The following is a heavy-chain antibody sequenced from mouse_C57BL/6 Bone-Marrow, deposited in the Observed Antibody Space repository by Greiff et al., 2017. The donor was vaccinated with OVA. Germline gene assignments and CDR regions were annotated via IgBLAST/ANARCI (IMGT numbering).Heavy chain of an antibody. V-gene: IGHV10-3*01. Sequence: EVHLVESGGGLVQPKGSLKLSCAASGFTFNTYAMHWVSQAPGQGLEWVARIRSKSSNYATYYADSVKDRFTISRDDSQSMLYLQMNNLKTEDTAMYYCVRGGYGNWYFDVWGTGTTVTVSS. D-gene: IGHD2-10*02. CDR2: IRSKSSNYAT. CDR1: GFTFNTYA. J-gene: IGHJ1*03. CDR3: VRGGYGNWYFDV.